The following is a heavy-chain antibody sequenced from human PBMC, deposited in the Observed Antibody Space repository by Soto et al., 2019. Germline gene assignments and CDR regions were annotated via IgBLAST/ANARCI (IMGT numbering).Heavy chain of an antibody. CDR2: TYYRSKWYN. D-gene: IGHD3-10*01. CDR1: GDSVSSNSAA. V-gene: IGHV6-1*01. Sequence: SQTLSLTCAISGDSVSSNSAAWNWIRQSPSRGLEWLGRTYYRSKWYNDYAVSVKSRITINPDTSKNQFSLKLSSVTAADTAVYYCARGGIYYYGSGSYPEYFQHWGQGTLVTVSS. CDR3: ARGGIYYYGSGSYPEYFQH. J-gene: IGHJ1*01.